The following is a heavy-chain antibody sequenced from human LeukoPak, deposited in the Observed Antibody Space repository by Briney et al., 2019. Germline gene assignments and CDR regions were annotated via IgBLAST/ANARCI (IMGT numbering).Heavy chain of an antibody. Sequence: GGSLRLSCAASGFTFSSYAMHWVRQAPGKGLEWVAVISYDGSNKYYADSVKGRFTISRDNSKNTLYLQMNSLRAEDTAVYYCARDPGRGYCSSTSCYGEAFDIWGQGTMVTVSS. CDR3: ARDPGRGYCSSTSCYGEAFDI. V-gene: IGHV3-30*04. CDR2: ISYDGSNK. CDR1: GFTFSSYA. J-gene: IGHJ3*02. D-gene: IGHD2-2*01.